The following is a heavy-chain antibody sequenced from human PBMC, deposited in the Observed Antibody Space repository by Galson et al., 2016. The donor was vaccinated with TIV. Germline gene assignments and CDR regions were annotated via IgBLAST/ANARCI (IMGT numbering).Heavy chain of an antibody. D-gene: IGHD2/OR15-2a*01. J-gene: IGHJ4*02. CDR3: ATVAWFPGLSLDN. CDR1: GNSLNELV. CDR2: FDPEVSKT. V-gene: IGHV1-24*01. Sequence: SVKVSCKVSGNSLNELVIHWVRQAPGKGLEWMGGFDPEVSKTVYAQMLQGRVTMAADTSRNTAYMELGSLGVEDTAVYYCATVAWFPGLSLDNWGQGTLVTVSS.